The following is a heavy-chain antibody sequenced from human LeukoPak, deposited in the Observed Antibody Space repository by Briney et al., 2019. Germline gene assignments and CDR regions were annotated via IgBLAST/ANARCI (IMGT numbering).Heavy chain of an antibody. V-gene: IGHV5-51*01. CDR1: GYSFTSYR. J-gene: IGHJ4*02. CDR3: ARCGGYSGYDFDFDY. CDR2: IYPGDSDT. D-gene: IGHD5-12*01. Sequence: GESLKISCKGSGYSFTSYRIGWVRQMPGKGLEWLGIIYPGDSDTRYSPSFQGQVTISADKSISTAYLQWSSLKASDTAVYYCARCGGYSGYDFDFDYWGQGTLVTVSS.